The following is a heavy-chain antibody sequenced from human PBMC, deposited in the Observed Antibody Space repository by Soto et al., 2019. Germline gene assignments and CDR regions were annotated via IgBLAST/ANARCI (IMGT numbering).Heavy chain of an antibody. D-gene: IGHD2-2*01. CDR2: ILPISDTT. Sequence: QLQLVQSGAEVKKPGSSVKVSCKASGGTFSSYAISWVRQAPGQGLEWMGGILPISDTTNYAQKFQCRVTITADESTSTAYMELSSLRSEDTAVYYCARSQGSSTSLEIYYYYYYGMDVWGQGTTVTVSS. CDR3: ARSQGSSTSLEIYYYYYYGMDV. CDR1: GGTFSSYA. J-gene: IGHJ6*02. V-gene: IGHV1-69*01.